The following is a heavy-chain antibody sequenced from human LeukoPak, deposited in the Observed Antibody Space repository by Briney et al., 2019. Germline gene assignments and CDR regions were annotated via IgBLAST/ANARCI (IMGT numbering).Heavy chain of an antibody. V-gene: IGHV3-23*01. CDR1: GFTFSSYA. CDR2: IGDIGGK. J-gene: IGHJ4*02. Sequence: PGGSLRLSCAASGFTFSSYAMNWVRQAPGKGLEWVSAIGDIGGKLYADLVRGRFTISSDNSKTAVYLQMNSLGDEDTAVYYCAKLVTSGTSRHFDYWGQGTLVTVSS. CDR3: AKLVTSGTSRHFDY. D-gene: IGHD4-11*01.